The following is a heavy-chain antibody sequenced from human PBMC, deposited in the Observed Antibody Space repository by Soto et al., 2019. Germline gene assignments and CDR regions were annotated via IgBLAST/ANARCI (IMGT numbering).Heavy chain of an antibody. CDR3: VRYDRINMKPYSPEGFHI. V-gene: IGHV4-39*01. Sequence: QLQLEESGPGLVKPSETLSLTCTVSGDSISSSNSHWGWTRQPPGKVLEYIGSVYYGGAIFYSGNIYYNPSLKSRVTIPVDTSKNQFSLRLSSVTAADTGVYYRVRYDRINMKPYSPEGFHIWGQGTMVTVSS. J-gene: IGHJ3*02. D-gene: IGHD3-3*02. CDR2: IFYSGNI. CDR1: GDSISSSNSH.